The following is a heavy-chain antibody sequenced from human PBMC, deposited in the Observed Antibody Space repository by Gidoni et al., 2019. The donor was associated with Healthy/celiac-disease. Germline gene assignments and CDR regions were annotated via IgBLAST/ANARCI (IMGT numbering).Heavy chain of an antibody. CDR1: GYTFTSYY. Sequence: QVQLVQSGAEVKKPGASVQVSCKASGYTFTSYYMHWVRQAPGQGLEWMGIINPSGGSTSYAQKFQGRVTMTRDTSTSTVYMELSSLRSEDTAVYYCARDRPLLYDSSGYLLPHDAFDIWGQGTMVTVSS. D-gene: IGHD3-22*01. J-gene: IGHJ3*02. V-gene: IGHV1-46*01. CDR3: ARDRPLLYDSSGYLLPHDAFDI. CDR2: INPSGGST.